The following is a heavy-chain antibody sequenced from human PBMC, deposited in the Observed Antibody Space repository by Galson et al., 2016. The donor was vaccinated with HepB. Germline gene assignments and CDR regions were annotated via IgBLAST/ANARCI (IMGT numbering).Heavy chain of an antibody. Sequence: SVKVSCKASGYSFTNSAIHWVRQAPGQRLEWMGWINVGNGNTKYAQNFQGRVTITRDTSASTAYMELSSLRSEDTSVYYCARWSDPSYGSGSSLDYWGRGTLVTVSS. D-gene: IGHD3-10*01. V-gene: IGHV1-3*01. CDR1: GYSFTNSA. CDR2: INVGNGNT. J-gene: IGHJ4*02. CDR3: ARWSDPSYGSGSSLDY.